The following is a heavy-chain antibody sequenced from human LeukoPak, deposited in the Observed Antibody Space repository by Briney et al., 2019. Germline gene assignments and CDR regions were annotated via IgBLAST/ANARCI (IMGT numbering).Heavy chain of an antibody. V-gene: IGHV1-18*01. CDR3: ARAYYDFWSGYDRLFDFDY. Sequence: ASVKVSCKASGYTFTSYGISWVRQAPGQGLEWMGWISAYNGNTNYAQKLQGRATMTTDTSTSTAYMELRSLRSDDTAVYYCARAYYDFWSGYDRLFDFDYWGQGTLVTVSS. CDR2: ISAYNGNT. J-gene: IGHJ4*02. CDR1: GYTFTSYG. D-gene: IGHD3-3*01.